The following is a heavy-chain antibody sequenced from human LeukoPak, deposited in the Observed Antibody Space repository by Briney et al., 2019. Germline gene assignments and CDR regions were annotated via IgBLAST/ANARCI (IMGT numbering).Heavy chain of an antibody. CDR2: MNPNSGDT. J-gene: IGHJ4*02. CDR3: ARGQYIHGIAAADNDY. D-gene: IGHD6-13*01. V-gene: IGHV1-2*02. CDR1: GYTFSNYG. Sequence: GASVKVSCKASGYTFSNYGISWVRQAPGQGLEWVGWMNPNSGDTNYAQKFQGRVTMTRDTSISTAYMELSRLRSDDTAVYYCARGQYIHGIAAADNDYWGQGTLVTVSS.